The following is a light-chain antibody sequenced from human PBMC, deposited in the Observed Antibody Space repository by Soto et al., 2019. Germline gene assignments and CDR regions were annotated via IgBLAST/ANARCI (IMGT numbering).Light chain of an antibody. CDR3: CSYTSSSSLGV. V-gene: IGLV2-14*01. CDR2: EVS. Sequence: QSALTQPASVSGSPGQSISISCTGTSSDIGGYNYVSWYQQHPGKDPNLMIYEVSNRPSGVSNRFSGSKSGNTASLTISGLQAEDEADYYCCSYTSSSSLGVFGGGTKLTVL. CDR1: SSDIGGYNY. J-gene: IGLJ3*02.